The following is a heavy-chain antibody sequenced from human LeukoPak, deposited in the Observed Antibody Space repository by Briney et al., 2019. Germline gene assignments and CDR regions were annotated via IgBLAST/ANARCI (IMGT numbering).Heavy chain of an antibody. D-gene: IGHD2-2*01. V-gene: IGHV4-30-4*01. Sequence: SETLSLTCTVSGGSISSGDYYWSCIRQPPGKGLEWIGYIYYSGSTYYNPSLKSRVTISVDTSKNQFSLKLSSVTAADTAVYYCARGIVVPAANWFDPWGQGTLVTVSS. CDR2: IYYSGST. CDR3: ARGIVVPAANWFDP. CDR1: GGSISSGDYY. J-gene: IGHJ5*02.